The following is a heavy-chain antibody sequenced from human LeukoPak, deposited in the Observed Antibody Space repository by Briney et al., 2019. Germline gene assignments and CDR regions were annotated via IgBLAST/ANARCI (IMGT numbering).Heavy chain of an antibody. J-gene: IGHJ4*02. CDR3: ARGGWELPEGSLDY. D-gene: IGHD1-26*01. CDR2: INHSGST. Sequence: SQTLSLTCTVSGSSISSGGYYWSWIRQPPGKGLEWIGEINHSGSTNYNPSLKSRATISVDASKNQFSLKLSSVTAADTAVYYCARGGWELPEGSLDYWGQGTLVTVSS. V-gene: IGHV4-30-2*01. CDR1: GSSISSGGYY.